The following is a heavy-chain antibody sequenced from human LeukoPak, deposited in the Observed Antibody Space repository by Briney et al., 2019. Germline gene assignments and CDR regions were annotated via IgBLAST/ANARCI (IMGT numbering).Heavy chain of an antibody. CDR3: ARTTGVGYHFGMDV. CDR2: INTAADT. V-gene: IGHV3-13*04. J-gene: IGHJ6*02. D-gene: IGHD1-14*01. CDR1: GFAFSNYD. Sequence: GGSLRLSCAASGFAFSNYDMLWVRQATGKGLEWVSAINTAADTYYPDSVKGRFTISRENAKSSLYLQMNSLRVGGTAVYYCARTTGVGYHFGMDVWGQGTTVTVSS.